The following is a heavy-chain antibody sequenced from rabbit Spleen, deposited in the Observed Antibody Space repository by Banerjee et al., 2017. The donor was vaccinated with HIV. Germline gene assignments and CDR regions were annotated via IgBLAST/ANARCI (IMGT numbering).Heavy chain of an antibody. CDR2: INAVTGKA. Sequence: QEHLKESGGGLVQPGGSLKLSCTASGFTLSSYYMNWVRQAPGKGLEWIACINAVTGKAVYANWAKGRSTFSKTSSTTVTLQMTSLTAADTATYFCARGSAAMTMVITGFYFNLWGPGTLVTVS. CDR1: GFTLSSYYM. J-gene: IGHJ4*01. V-gene: IGHV1S45*01. CDR3: ARGSAAMTMVITGFYFNL. D-gene: IGHD2-1*01.